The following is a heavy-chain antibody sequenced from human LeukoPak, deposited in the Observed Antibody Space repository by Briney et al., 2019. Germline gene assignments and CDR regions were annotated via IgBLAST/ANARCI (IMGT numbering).Heavy chain of an antibody. Sequence: ASVKVSCKASGYTFTSYYMHWVRQAPGQGLEWMGIINPSGGSTSYAQKFQGRVTMTRDTSTSTVYMKLSSLRSEDTAVYYCARDLGTIRYCSSTSCPGGFDYWGQGTLVTVSS. CDR3: ARDLGTIRYCSSTSCPGGFDY. CDR1: GYTFTSYY. D-gene: IGHD2-2*01. CDR2: INPSGGST. V-gene: IGHV1-46*01. J-gene: IGHJ4*02.